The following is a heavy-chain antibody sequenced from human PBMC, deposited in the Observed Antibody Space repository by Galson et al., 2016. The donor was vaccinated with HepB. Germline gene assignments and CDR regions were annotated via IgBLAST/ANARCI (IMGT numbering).Heavy chain of an antibody. J-gene: IGHJ4*02. CDR1: GGSISNYY. D-gene: IGHD6-13*01. CDR2: IYYSGGT. CDR3: ARDRGSAAGFDY. Sequence: SETLSLTCTVSGGSISNYYWSWIRQPPGKGLEWIAYIYYSGGTNQNPSLKSRVTISVDTSKNQFSLQLRSVTAADTAVYYCARDRGSAAGFDYWGQGTLVTVSS. V-gene: IGHV4-59*01.